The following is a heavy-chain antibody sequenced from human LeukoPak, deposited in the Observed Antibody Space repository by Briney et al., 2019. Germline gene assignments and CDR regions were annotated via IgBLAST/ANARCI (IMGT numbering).Heavy chain of an antibody. D-gene: IGHD6-19*01. CDR1: GGSFSGYY. V-gene: IGHV4-34*01. CDR2: INHSGST. CDR3: ARLVRGQWLVLDY. Sequence: PSETLSLTCAVYGGSFSGYYWSWIRQPPGKGLEWIGEINHSGSTNYNPSLKSRVTISVDMSKSQFSLKLRSVTAADTAVYYCARLVRGQWLVLDYWGQGTLVTVSS. J-gene: IGHJ4*02.